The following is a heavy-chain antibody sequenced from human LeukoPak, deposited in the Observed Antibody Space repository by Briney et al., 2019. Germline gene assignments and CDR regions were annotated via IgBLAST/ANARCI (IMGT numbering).Heavy chain of an antibody. CDR3: ARGRPFDP. V-gene: IGHV3-48*01. J-gene: IGHJ5*02. CDR1: GFTFSSYS. CDR2: ISSGSSTI. Sequence: GGSLRLSCAASGFTFSSYSMNWVRQAPGKGLEWVSYISSGSSTIYYADSVKGRFTISRDNAKNSLYLQMNSLRAEDTAVYYCARGRPFDPWGQGTLVTVSS.